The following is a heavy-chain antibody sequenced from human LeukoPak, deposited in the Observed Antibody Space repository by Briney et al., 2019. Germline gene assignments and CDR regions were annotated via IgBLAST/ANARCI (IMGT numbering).Heavy chain of an antibody. CDR3: ARAMGLAAAGHRAFDY. V-gene: IGHV6-1*01. J-gene: IGHJ4*02. CDR1: GDSVSSNSVA. Sequence: RSQTLSLTCAISGDSVSSNSVAWSWIRQSPSRGLEWLGRTYYRSKWYNDYAVSVKSRITINPDTSKNQFSLQLNSVTPEDTAVYYYARAMGLAAAGHRAFDYWGQGTLVTVSS. D-gene: IGHD6-13*01. CDR2: TYYRSKWYN.